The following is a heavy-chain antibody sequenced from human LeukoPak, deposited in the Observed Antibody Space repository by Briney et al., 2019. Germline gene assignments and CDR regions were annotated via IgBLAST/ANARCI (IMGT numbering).Heavy chain of an antibody. V-gene: IGHV1-69*05. CDR3: AREIIAVAGRGLAGGAFDI. D-gene: IGHD6-19*01. Sequence: ASVKVSCKASGGTFISYAISWVRQAPGQGLEWMGGIIPIFGTANYAQKFQGRVTITTDESTSTAYMELSSLRSEDTAVYYCAREIIAVAGRGLAGGAFDIWGQGTMVTVSS. CDR1: GGTFISYA. CDR2: IIPIFGTA. J-gene: IGHJ3*02.